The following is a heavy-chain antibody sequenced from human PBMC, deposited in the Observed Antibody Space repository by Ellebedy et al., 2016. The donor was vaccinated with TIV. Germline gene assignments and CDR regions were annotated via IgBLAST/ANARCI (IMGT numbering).Heavy chain of an antibody. J-gene: IGHJ6*02. V-gene: IGHV4-34*01. CDR2: IYYSGST. CDR1: GGSFSDYY. CDR3: ARAHGRGLTGYYKRDYGMDV. Sequence: SETLSLTCAAYGGSFSDYYWSWIRQPPGKGLEWIGYIYYSGSTNYNPSLKSRVTISVDTSKNQFSLKLSSVTAADTAVYYCARAHGRGLTGYYKRDYGMDVWGQGTTVTVSS. D-gene: IGHD3-9*01.